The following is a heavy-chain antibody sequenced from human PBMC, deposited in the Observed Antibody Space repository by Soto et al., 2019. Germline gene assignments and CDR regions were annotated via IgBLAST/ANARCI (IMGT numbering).Heavy chain of an antibody. V-gene: IGHV3-48*02. CDR3: ASREGI. Sequence: EVQMVESGGGLVQPGGSLRLSCAASGFTLNGYSMNWVRQAPGKGLEWLSYISSGGDTINYADSVKGRFTISRDNAKNSVYLQMNSLRDEDTAVYYCASREGIWGQGTLVTVSS. CDR2: ISSGGDTI. CDR1: GFTLNGYS. J-gene: IGHJ3*02.